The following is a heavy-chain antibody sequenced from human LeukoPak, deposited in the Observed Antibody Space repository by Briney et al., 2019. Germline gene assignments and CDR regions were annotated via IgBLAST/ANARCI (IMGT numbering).Heavy chain of an antibody. Sequence: SVKVSCKAVGDTFSIYGISWVRQAPGQGLEWMGGTIPISGAAEYAQKFQGRVTITADEPTTTAYMELTSLTSDDTAVYYCARETGTVPFHNVLTGRQDFYYYYIDVWGKGTTVTVSS. CDR3: ARETGTVPFHNVLTGRQDFYYYYIDV. CDR2: TIPISGAA. CDR1: GDTFSIYG. D-gene: IGHD3-9*01. V-gene: IGHV1-69*01. J-gene: IGHJ6*03.